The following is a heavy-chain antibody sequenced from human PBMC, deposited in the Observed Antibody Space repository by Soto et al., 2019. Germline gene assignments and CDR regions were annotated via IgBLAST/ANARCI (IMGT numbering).Heavy chain of an antibody. V-gene: IGHV4-59*01. CDR2: FSDSGTT. D-gene: IGHD3-22*01. Sequence: QVQLQESGPGLVKPSETLSLTCSVSGASISTYHWSWIRQPPGKGLEWIGYFSDSGTTNYNPSVKSRVTISVYTSKNQISLRLSSVTAADTAVYYCARLHHFFDTSGYPAFGIMDVWGQGTTVTVSS. J-gene: IGHJ6*02. CDR3: ARLHHFFDTSGYPAFGIMDV. CDR1: GASISTYH.